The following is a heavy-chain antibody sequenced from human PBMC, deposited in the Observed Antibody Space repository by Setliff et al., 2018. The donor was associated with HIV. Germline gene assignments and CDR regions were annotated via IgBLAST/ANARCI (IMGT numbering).Heavy chain of an antibody. Sequence: PGESLKISCQGSGYNFVDYSIAWVRQVPGKGLEWMGIIYPVDSETRYSPSFQGQVTISADKSINTAYLQWTTLKASDSAMYYCARPRGNDYAGSGIDNWGQGTLVTVSS. J-gene: IGHJ4*02. V-gene: IGHV5-51*01. CDR1: GYNFVDYS. D-gene: IGHD2-2*01. CDR3: ARPRGNDYAGSGIDN. CDR2: IYPVDSET.